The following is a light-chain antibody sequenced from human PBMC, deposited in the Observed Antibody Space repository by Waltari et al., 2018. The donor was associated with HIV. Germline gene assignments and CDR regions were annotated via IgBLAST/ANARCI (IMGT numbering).Light chain of an antibody. J-gene: IGLJ2*01. Sequence: SVLTQPPSASETLGQRVTISCYGSTSNIGCNAVCWYHPLPETSPQLLIHRNNQRPSGVPDRFSGSSSGPSASLAISGLRSEDEAEYYCVVWDDTLRGVIFGGGTKVAVL. CDR3: VVWDDTLRGVI. CDR2: RNN. CDR1: TSNIGCNA. V-gene: IGLV1-47*01.